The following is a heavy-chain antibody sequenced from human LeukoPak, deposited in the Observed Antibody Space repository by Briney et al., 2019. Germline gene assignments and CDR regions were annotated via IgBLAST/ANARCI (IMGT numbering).Heavy chain of an antibody. CDR3: AKGHTGYFFTIDY. V-gene: IGHV3-23*01. CDR2: ISTNGHNA. Sequence: GGSLRLSCAASGFTLSTYGMGWVRQAPGKGPEWVAAISTNGHNAYYPDSVKGRFTISRDNSENTLYLQMNTLRAEDTAVYYCAKGHTGYFFTIDYWGQGTLVTVSS. CDR1: GFTLSTYG. D-gene: IGHD5-18*01. J-gene: IGHJ4*02.